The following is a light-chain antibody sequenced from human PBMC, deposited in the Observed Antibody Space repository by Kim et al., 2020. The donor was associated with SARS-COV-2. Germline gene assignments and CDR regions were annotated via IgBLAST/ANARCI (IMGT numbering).Light chain of an antibody. V-gene: IGKV3-20*01. CDR1: QSVSSNY. CDR2: VAS. Sequence: EIVLTQSPGTLSLSPGERATLSCRASQSVSSNYLAWYQQRPGQAPRLLIHVASSRATGIPDRFSGSGSGTDFTLTISRLEPEDFAVYYWQQYGSLPRAFGQGTKLEI. CDR3: QQYGSLPRA. J-gene: IGKJ2*01.